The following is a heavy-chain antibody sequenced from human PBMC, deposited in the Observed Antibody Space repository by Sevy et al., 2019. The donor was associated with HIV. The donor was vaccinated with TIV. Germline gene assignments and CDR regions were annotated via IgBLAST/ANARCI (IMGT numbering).Heavy chain of an antibody. D-gene: IGHD2-15*01. V-gene: IGHV3-53*01. Sequence: GSLRLSCAVSGFTLTNEFFSWVRQAPGKGLEWVAVVYSGGATYYADSVKGRFTISRDKSKSTLYLQMKILRAEDTAVYYCARVGYCRGGTCFSGFYYAMDVWGQGTTVTVSS. CDR2: VYSGGAT. CDR1: GFTLTNEF. J-gene: IGHJ6*02. CDR3: ARVGYCRGGTCFSGFYYAMDV.